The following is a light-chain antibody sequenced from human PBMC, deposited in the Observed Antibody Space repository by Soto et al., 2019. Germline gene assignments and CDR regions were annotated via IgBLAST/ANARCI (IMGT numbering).Light chain of an antibody. CDR1: QSITSS. V-gene: IGKV3-15*01. CDR3: QQYNDWPLT. CDR2: GAS. J-gene: IGKJ1*01. Sequence: EIVMTQSPATLSVYPCWGATRSCMTSQSITSSLAWYQQKPGQAPRLLIYGASSRATGIPPRFSGSGSGTEFTLTISSLQSEDFALYYCQQYNDWPLTFGQGTKVDIK.